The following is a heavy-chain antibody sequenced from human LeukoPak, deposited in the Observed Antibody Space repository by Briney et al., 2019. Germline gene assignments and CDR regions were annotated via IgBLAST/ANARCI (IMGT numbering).Heavy chain of an antibody. CDR1: GYSISGGYY. V-gene: IGHV4-38-2*02. J-gene: IGHJ3*02. D-gene: IGHD3-9*01. CDR3: ARVAERTWLPYDAAFDI. CDR2: IYHGGST. Sequence: PQTLCLTCTVSGYSISGGYYWGWIRQPPGKGLEWIGTIYHGGSTYYNPSLESRVTISLDTSKNHFSLNLTSVTAADTAMYYCARVAERTWLPYDAAFDIWGLGTMVTVSS.